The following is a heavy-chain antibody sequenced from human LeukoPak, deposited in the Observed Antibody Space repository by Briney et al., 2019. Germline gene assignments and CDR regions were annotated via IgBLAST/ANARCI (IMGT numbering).Heavy chain of an antibody. CDR2: ISSSDNTI. Sequence: GGSLRLSCAVSGFTFSDYYMSWIRQAPGKGLEWLSYISSSDNTIYYADSVKGRFTISRDNAKNSLYLQINSLRAEDTAVYFCARNPPSRNAGWPLFDYWGRGTLVTVSS. D-gene: IGHD1-14*01. V-gene: IGHV3-11*01. CDR3: ARNPPSRNAGWPLFDY. J-gene: IGHJ4*02. CDR1: GFTFSDYY.